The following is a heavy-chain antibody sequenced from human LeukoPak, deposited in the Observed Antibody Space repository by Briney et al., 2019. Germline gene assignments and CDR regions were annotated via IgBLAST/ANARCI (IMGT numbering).Heavy chain of an antibody. CDR1: GFTFSSYA. Sequence: GESLRLSCAASGFTFSSYAMGWVRQAPGKGLEWVSAISGSGGSTYYADSVKGRFTISRDNSKNTLYLQMNSLRAEDTAVYYCASLYSSGWSYYYGMDVWGQGTTVTVSS. CDR3: ASLYSSGWSYYYGMDV. V-gene: IGHV3-23*01. J-gene: IGHJ6*02. D-gene: IGHD6-19*01. CDR2: ISGSGGST.